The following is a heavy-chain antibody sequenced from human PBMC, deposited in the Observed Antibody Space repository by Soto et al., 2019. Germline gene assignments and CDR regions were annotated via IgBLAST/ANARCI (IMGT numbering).Heavy chain of an antibody. CDR3: ARVLMVRGGLFDY. CDR2: INAGNGNT. Sequence: ASVNVSCKASGYTFTSYAMHWVRQAPGQRLEWMGWINAGNGNTKYSQKFQGRVTITRDTSASTAYMELSSLRSEDTAVYYCARVLMVRGGLFDYWGQGTLVTVSS. J-gene: IGHJ4*02. D-gene: IGHD3-10*01. V-gene: IGHV1-3*01. CDR1: GYTFTSYA.